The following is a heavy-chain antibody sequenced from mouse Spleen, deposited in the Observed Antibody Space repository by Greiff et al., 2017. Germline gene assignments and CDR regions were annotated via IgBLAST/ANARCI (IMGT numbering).Heavy chain of an antibody. D-gene: IGHD1-1*01. V-gene: IGHV5-6-5*01. Sequence: EVKLMESGGGLVKPGGSLKLSCAASGFTFSSYAMSWVRQTPEKRLEWVASISSGGSTYYPDSVKGRFTISRDNARNILYLQMSSLRSEDTAMYYCARGNYYGSSRYWYFDVWGAGTTVTVSS. CDR3: ARGNYYGSSRYWYFDV. J-gene: IGHJ1*01. CDR1: GFTFSSYA. CDR2: ISSGGST.